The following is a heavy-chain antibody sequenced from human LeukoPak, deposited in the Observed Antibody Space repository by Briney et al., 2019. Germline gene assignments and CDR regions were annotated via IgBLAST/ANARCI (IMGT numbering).Heavy chain of an antibody. Sequence: GGSLRLSCAASGFTFSNYAMSWVRQAPGKGLEWVSVITGSGDSTYYADSVKGRFTISRDNSKNTLYLQTNSLRAEDTAVYYCAKGRLSGVVVAGYGMDVWGQGTTITVSS. CDR2: ITGSGDST. J-gene: IGHJ6*02. V-gene: IGHV3-23*01. CDR1: GFTFSNYA. D-gene: IGHD6-19*01. CDR3: AKGRLSGVVVAGYGMDV.